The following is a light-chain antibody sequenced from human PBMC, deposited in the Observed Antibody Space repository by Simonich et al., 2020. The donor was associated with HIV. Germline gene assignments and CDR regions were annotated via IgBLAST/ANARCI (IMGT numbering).Light chain of an antibody. CDR2: WAS. CDR1: QSVLYSSNNKNY. Sequence: DTVMTQSPASLAVSLGERATINCKSSQSVLYSSNNKNYLSWYQQKPGPPPKLLIYWASTRESGVPDRFSGSGSGTDFTLTISSLQAEDVAVYYCQQYYTTPLTFGGGTKVEIK. J-gene: IGKJ4*01. V-gene: IGKV4-1*01. CDR3: QQYYTTPLT.